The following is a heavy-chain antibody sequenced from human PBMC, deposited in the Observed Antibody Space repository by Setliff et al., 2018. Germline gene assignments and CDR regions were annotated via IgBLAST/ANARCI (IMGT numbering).Heavy chain of an antibody. V-gene: IGHV3-7*01. CDR1: GFTFSNCW. CDR2: INPDASEK. Sequence: LRLSCAASGFTFSNCWVSWVRQAPGKGLEWLASINPDASEKYYVDFVKGRFTISRDNAKNSLSLQMNSLRTEDTAVYYCFGAGTCSYWGQGTLVTVSS. D-gene: IGHD3-10*01. CDR3: FGAGTCSY. J-gene: IGHJ4*02.